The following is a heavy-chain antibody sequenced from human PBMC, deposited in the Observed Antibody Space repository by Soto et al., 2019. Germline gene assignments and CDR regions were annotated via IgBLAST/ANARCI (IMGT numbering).Heavy chain of an antibody. V-gene: IGHV3-30*18. CDR1: GFTFSSYG. CDR2: ISYDGSNK. D-gene: IGHD3-3*01. J-gene: IGHJ6*02. Sequence: GGSLRLSCAASGFTFSSYGMHWVRQAPGKGLEWVAVISYDGSNKCYADSVKGRFTISRDNSKNTLYLQMNSPRAEDMAVYYCAKDGAYDFWSGYYKPYYYYYGMDVWGQGTTVTVSS. CDR3: AKDGAYDFWSGYYKPYYYYYGMDV.